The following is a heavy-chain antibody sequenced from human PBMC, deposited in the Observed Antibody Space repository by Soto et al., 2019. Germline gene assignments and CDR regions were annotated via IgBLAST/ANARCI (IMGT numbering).Heavy chain of an antibody. D-gene: IGHD5-18*01. CDR2: ISGYNGHT. V-gene: IGHV1-18*01. J-gene: IGHJ5*02. CDR1: GYAFNNYA. CDR3: ARSFAGIHSITTTPGHNWFDP. Sequence: ASVKVSCKTSGYAFNNYAIDWVRQAPGQQFEWMGHISGYNGHTLYAQKFQGRVTLTTDTSADTAFMELRSLRSDDTAMYYCARSFAGIHSITTTPGHNWFDPWGQGTLVTVSS.